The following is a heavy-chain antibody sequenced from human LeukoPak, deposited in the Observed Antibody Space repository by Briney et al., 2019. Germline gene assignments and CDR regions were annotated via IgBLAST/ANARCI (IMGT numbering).Heavy chain of an antibody. J-gene: IGHJ6*02. D-gene: IGHD5-12*01. Sequence: PGGSLRLSCAASGFTFSRHWMRWVRQAPGKGLVWVSRINTDGSSTSYADSVKGRFTISRDNAKKTLYLQMNSLRAEDTAVYYCARDSYDSNYYYGMDVWGQGTTVTVSS. CDR3: ARDSYDSNYYYGMDV. V-gene: IGHV3-74*01. CDR1: GFTFSRHW. CDR2: INTDGSST.